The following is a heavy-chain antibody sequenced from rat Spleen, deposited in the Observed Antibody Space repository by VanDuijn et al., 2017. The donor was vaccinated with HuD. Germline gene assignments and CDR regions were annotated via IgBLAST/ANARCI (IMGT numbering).Heavy chain of an antibody. CDR2: ISSGGST. Sequence: QVQLKESGPGQVQPSQTLSLTCTVSGFSLTSYTVSWVRQPPGKGLEWIAAISSGGSTHYNSALKSRLSISRDTSKSQVLLKMNSLQTEDTAMYFCARNAKYYYDGSYYYVHFDYWGQGVTVTVSS. CDR3: ARNAKYYYDGSYYYVHFDY. V-gene: IGHV2-6*01. D-gene: IGHD1-12*02. J-gene: IGHJ2*01. CDR1: GFSLTSYT.